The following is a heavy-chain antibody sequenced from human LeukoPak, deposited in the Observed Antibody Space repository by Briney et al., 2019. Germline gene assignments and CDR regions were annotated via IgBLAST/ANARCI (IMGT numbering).Heavy chain of an antibody. CDR1: GGSISSFS. V-gene: IGHV4-59*01. CDR2: IDYRGNS. CDR3: GRDHPVADWAVDI. Sequence: PAETLSLTCSVSGGSISSFSWSWIRQPPGKGLEWIGYIDYRGNSNYNPSLKSRVTISADPSKNQFSLKLTSVTTADTALYHCGRDHPVADWAVDIWGRGTMVTVSS. D-gene: IGHD3-9*01. J-gene: IGHJ3*02.